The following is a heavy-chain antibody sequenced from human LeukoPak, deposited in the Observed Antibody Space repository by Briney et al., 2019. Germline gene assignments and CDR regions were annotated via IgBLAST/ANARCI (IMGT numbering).Heavy chain of an antibody. CDR1: GFTFSSYS. Sequence: GGSLRLSCAASGFTFSSYSMNWVRQAPGKGLEWVSAISGSGGSTYYADSVKGRFTISRDNSKNTLYLQMNSLRAEDTAVYYCAKKLDILTGYPIFDYWGQGTLVTVSS. D-gene: IGHD3-9*01. CDR3: AKKLDILTGYPIFDY. J-gene: IGHJ4*02. V-gene: IGHV3-23*01. CDR2: ISGSGGST.